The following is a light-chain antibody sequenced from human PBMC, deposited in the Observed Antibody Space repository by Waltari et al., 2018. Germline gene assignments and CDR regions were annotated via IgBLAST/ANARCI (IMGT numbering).Light chain of an antibody. CDR2: DVN. CDR1: TSDVGGYNS. Sequence: QSALTQPPSVSGSPEQSVTISCTGSTSDVGGYNSVSLYQQHPGKAPKLIIFDVNHRPSGFPDRFSGSKSGNTASLTISGLRPEDEADYHCCSYAGVHTFWLFGGGTKLTVL. J-gene: IGLJ3*02. V-gene: IGLV2-11*01. CDR3: CSYAGVHTFWL.